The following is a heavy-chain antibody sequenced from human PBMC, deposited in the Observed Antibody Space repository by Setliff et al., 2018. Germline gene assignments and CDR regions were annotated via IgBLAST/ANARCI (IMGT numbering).Heavy chain of an antibody. CDR2: VYSSGIT. CDR1: GGSISSQD. Sequence: SETLSLTCTVSGGSISSQDWSWIRQPPGKGLEWIGYVYSSGITNYNPSLKSQVTMSVDTSKNQFSLKLSSVTAADTAVYYCARETTAWGYVDTAMVTFIDQWGQGTLVTVSS. CDR3: ARETTAWGYVDTAMVTFIDQ. D-gene: IGHD5-18*01. J-gene: IGHJ4*02. V-gene: IGHV4-59*11.